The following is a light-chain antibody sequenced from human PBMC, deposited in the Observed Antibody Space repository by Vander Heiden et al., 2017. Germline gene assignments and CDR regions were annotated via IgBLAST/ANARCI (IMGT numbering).Light chain of an antibody. CDR2: AAA. CDR1: QSSSSY. CDR3: QQSDSTPIT. Sequence: QMTPSPSSLSASVGDRVTITCRASQSSSSYLNWYQQKPEKAPKLMSYAAASVQSGVPTRCSGSGAGTDFTLTISRLQPEDIATYYCQQSDSTPITFGQGTRLEIK. J-gene: IGKJ5*01. V-gene: IGKV1-39*01.